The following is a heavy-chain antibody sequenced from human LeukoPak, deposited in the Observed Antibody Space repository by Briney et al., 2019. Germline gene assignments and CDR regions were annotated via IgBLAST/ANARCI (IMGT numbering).Heavy chain of an antibody. V-gene: IGHV3-66*01. CDR1: GFTVSSNY. CDR3: AKDFSADDSDAFDI. J-gene: IGHJ3*02. CDR2: IYSGGST. D-gene: IGHD1-1*01. Sequence: GGSLRLSCAASGFTVSSNYMSWVRQAPGKGLEWVSVIYSGGSTYYADSVKGRFTISRDNSKNTLYLQMNSLRAEDTAVYYCAKDFSADDSDAFDIWGQGTMVTVSS.